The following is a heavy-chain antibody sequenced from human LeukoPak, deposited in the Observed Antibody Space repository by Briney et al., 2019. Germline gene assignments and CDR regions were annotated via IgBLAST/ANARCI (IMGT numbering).Heavy chain of an antibody. CDR3: ARVGVVVVAADFDY. D-gene: IGHD2-15*01. V-gene: IGHV3-74*01. CDR1: GFTFSSYW. J-gene: IGHJ4*02. Sequence: GGSLRLSCAASGFTFSSYWMHWVRQAPGKGLVWVSRINSDGSSTSYADSVKGRFTISRDNAKNTLYLQMNSLRAEDTAVYYCARVGVVVVAADFDYWGQGTLVTVSS. CDR2: INSDGSST.